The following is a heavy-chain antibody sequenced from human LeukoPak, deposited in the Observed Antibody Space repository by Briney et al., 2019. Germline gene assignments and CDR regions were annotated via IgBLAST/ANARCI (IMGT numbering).Heavy chain of an antibody. J-gene: IGHJ4*02. V-gene: IGHV4-61*01. CDR3: ARERAVTTYYYFDY. CDR2: IYYSGST. D-gene: IGHD4-17*01. Sequence: PSETLSLTCTVSGGSVSSGSYYWGWIRQPPGKGLEWIGNIYYSGSTNYNPSLKSRVTISVDTSKNQFSLKLSSVTAADTAVYYCARERAVTTYYYFDYWGQGTLVTVSS. CDR1: GGSVSSGSYY.